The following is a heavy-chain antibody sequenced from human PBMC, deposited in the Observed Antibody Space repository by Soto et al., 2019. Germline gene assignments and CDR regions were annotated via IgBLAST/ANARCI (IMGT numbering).Heavy chain of an antibody. D-gene: IGHD2-2*01. CDR2: IGTAGDP. J-gene: IGHJ6*02. CDR1: GFTFSSYD. V-gene: IGHV3-13*05. CDR3: ASAGPCSSTSCYYYYGMDV. Sequence: EVQLVESGGGLVQPGGSLRLSCEASGFTFSSYDMHWVRQATGKGLEWVSAIGTAGDPYYPGSVKGRFTISRENAKNSLYHQMHSLRAGDTAVYFCASAGPCSSTSCYYYYGMDVWGQGTTVTVSS.